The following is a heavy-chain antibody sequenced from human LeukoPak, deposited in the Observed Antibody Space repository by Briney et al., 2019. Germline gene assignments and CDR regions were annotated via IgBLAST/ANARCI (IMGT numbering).Heavy chain of an antibody. CDR2: INHSGNT. CDR1: GGSFSGHY. V-gene: IGHV4-34*01. CDR3: ARGPYCTNGVCYGYYMDV. D-gene: IGHD2-8*01. J-gene: IGHJ6*03. Sequence: SETLSLTCAVSGGSFSGHYWNWIRQPPGKGLEWIGEINHSGNTHYNPALKSRVNILVDTYKNQFSLRLSSVTAADTAVYYRARGPYCTNGVCYGYYMDVWGRGTPVTVSS.